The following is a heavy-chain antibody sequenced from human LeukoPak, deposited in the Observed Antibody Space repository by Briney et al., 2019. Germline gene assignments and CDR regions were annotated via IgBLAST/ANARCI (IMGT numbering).Heavy chain of an antibody. D-gene: IGHD3-10*01. CDR1: GGSISSYY. J-gene: IGHJ4*02. CDR3: ARERGSGSYYDY. Sequence: PSETLSLTCTVSGGSISSYYWSWIRQPPGKGLEWIGYIYYSGSTNYNPSLKSRVTISVDTSKNQFSLKLSSVTAADTAVYYCARERGSGSYYDYWGQGTLVTVSS. V-gene: IGHV4-59*01. CDR2: IYYSGST.